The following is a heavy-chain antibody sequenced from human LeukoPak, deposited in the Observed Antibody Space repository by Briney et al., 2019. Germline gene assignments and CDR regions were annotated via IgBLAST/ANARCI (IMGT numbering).Heavy chain of an antibody. CDR2: LSYDGSNT. D-gene: IGHD3-16*01. CDR1: GFTFSSYG. V-gene: IGHV3-30*18. J-gene: IGHJ4*02. Sequence: GRSLRLSCAASGFTFSSYGMHWVREAPGKGLEWVAVLSYDGSNTYYADSVKGRFTISRDNSKNTLYLQLNSLRAEDTAVYYCAKASWVSSADAVLWGQGTVVTVSS. CDR3: AKASWVSSADAVL.